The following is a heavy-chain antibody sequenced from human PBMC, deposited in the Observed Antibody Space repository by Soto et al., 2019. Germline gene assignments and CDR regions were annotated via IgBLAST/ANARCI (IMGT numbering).Heavy chain of an antibody. CDR1: GFTVSSNY. V-gene: IGHV3-53*01. D-gene: IGHD5-18*01. CDR2: IYSGGST. CDR3: ARGGYSYGPYGMDV. J-gene: IGHJ6*02. Sequence: EVQLVESGGGLIQPGGSLRLSCAASGFTVSSNYMSWVRQAPGKGLEWASVIYSGGSTYYADSVKGRFTISRDNSKNTLYLQMNSLRAEDTAVYYCARGGYSYGPYGMDVWGQGTTVTVSS.